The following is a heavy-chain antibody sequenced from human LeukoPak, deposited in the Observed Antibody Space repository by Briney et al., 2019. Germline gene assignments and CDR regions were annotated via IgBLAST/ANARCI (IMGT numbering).Heavy chain of an antibody. CDR2: IYHSGST. Sequence: SETLSLTCAVSGGSFSSSNWWSWVRQPPGKGLEWIGEIYHSGSTNYNPSLKSRVTISVDKSKNQFSLKLSSVTAADTAVYYCASPRGYSGYERAFDIWGQGTMVTVSS. J-gene: IGHJ3*02. V-gene: IGHV4-4*02. D-gene: IGHD5-12*01. CDR3: ASPRGYSGYERAFDI. CDR1: GGSFSSSNW.